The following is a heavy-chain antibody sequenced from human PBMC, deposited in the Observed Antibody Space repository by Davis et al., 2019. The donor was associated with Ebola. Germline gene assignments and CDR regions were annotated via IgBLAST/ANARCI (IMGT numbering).Heavy chain of an antibody. CDR2: IRTKRNNYAT. J-gene: IGHJ1*01. CDR1: GFSFSDSA. V-gene: IGHV3-73*01. Sequence: GGSLRLSCAASGFSFSDSAIHWVRQASGKGLEWVGRIRTKRNNYATSFTASVKGRFTISRDDAKNMASLQMNSLKTEDTAVYYCTLRATWGQGTLVSVSS. CDR3: TLRAT.